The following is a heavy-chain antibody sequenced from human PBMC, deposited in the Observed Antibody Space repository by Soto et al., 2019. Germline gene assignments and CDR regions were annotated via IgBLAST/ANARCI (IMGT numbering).Heavy chain of an antibody. CDR3: AKAHSFVELTPFDY. V-gene: IGHV3-23*01. CDR1: GFTFYSYA. D-gene: IGHD1-7*01. CDR2: ISGSGGTT. Sequence: EVQLLESGGGLVQPGGSLRLSCAASGFTFYSYAMTWVRQAPGKGLEWVSSISGSGGTTYYADSVKGRFTISRDSSKNTLYLQMNSLRTEDTAAYYCAKAHSFVELTPFDYWGQGSLVTVSS. J-gene: IGHJ4*02.